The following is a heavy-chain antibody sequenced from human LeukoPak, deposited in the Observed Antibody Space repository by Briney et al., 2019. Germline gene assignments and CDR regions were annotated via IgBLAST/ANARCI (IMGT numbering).Heavy chain of an antibody. V-gene: IGHV3-15*01. CDR1: GFTFSNAW. D-gene: IGHD6-19*01. Sequence: GGSLRLSCAASGFTFSNAWMSWVRQAPGKGLEWVGRIRSKTDGGTTDYAAPVKGRFTISRDDSENTLYLKMNSLKTEDTAVYYCTTDGDRYSSGWTYFDAFDIWGQGTMVTVSS. CDR3: TTDGDRYSSGWTYFDAFDI. J-gene: IGHJ3*02. CDR2: IRSKTDGGTT.